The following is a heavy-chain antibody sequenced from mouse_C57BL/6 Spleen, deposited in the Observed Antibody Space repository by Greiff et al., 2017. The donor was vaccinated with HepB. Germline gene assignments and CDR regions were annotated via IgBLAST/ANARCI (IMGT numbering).Heavy chain of an antibody. J-gene: IGHJ2*01. CDR2: IYPGDGDT. D-gene: IGHD1-1*01. Sequence: VQLQQSGAELVKPGASVKISCKASGYAFSSYWMNWVKQRPGKGLEWIGQIYPGDGDTNYNGKFKGQTTLTADNSSSTAYMQLSSLTSEDSAVYFWARRGYYGSRPDYWGQGTTLTVSS. CDR3: ARRGYYGSRPDY. V-gene: IGHV1-80*01. CDR1: GYAFSSYW.